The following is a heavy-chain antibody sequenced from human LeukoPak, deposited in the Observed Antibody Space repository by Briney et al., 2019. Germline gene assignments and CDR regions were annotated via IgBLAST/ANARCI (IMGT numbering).Heavy chain of an antibody. J-gene: IGHJ4*02. CDR2: ISGSGGST. Sequence: YPGGTLRLSCAAPGFTFSSYAMSWVRQAPGKGLEWVSAISGSGGSTYYADSVKGRFTISRDNSKNTLYLQMNSLRAEDTAVYYCAKAGRGRDFDYWGQGTLVTVSS. CDR1: GFTFSSYA. CDR3: AKAGRGRDFDY. V-gene: IGHV3-23*01. D-gene: IGHD3-10*01.